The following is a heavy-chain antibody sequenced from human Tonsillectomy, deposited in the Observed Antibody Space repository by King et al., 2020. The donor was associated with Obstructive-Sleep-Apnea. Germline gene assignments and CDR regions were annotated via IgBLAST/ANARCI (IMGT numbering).Heavy chain of an antibody. CDR2: IYYSGST. D-gene: IGHD6-6*01. CDR1: GGSISSYY. CDR3: ARWAARGSYYFDY. Sequence: VQLQESGPGLVKPSETLSLTCTVSGGSISSYYWSWIRQPPGKGLEWIGYIYYSGSTNYNPSLKSRVTISVDTSKNQFSLKLSSVTAADTAVYYCARWAARGSYYFDYWGQGPLVTVSS. V-gene: IGHV4-59*08. J-gene: IGHJ4*02.